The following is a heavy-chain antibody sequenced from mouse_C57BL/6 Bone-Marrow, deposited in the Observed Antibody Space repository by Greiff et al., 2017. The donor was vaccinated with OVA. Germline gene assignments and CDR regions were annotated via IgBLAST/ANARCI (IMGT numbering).Heavy chain of an antibody. J-gene: IGHJ3*01. D-gene: IGHD1-1*01. CDR3: ARHGNYYGSSPWFAY. V-gene: IGHV2-6-1*01. Sequence: VQLQESGPGLVAPSQSLSITCTVSGFSLTSYGVHWVRQPPGKGLEWLVVIWSDGSTTYNSALKSRLSISKDNSKSQVFLKMHSLQTDDTAMYYCARHGNYYGSSPWFAYWGQGTLVTVSA. CDR2: IWSDGST. CDR1: GFSLTSYG.